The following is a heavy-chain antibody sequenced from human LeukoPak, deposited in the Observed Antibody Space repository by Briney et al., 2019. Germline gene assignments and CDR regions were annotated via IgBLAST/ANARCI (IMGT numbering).Heavy chain of an antibody. Sequence: GASVKVSCKAPGYTFTSYGISWVRPAPGQGLEWMGWISAYNGNTNNAQKLQGRVTMTTDTSTSTAYMELRSLRSDDTAVYYCARQREMWGDFDYWGQGTLVTVSS. J-gene: IGHJ4*02. CDR2: ISAYNGNT. CDR1: GYTFTSYG. D-gene: IGHD3-16*01. V-gene: IGHV1-18*01. CDR3: ARQREMWGDFDY.